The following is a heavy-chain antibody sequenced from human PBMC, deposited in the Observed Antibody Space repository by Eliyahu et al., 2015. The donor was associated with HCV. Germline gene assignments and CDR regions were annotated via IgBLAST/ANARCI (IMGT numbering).Heavy chain of an antibody. CDR3: AHSLEYSSGWYSAYYYYYYMDV. CDR2: IYWDDDK. D-gene: IGHD6-19*01. CDR1: GFSLSTSGVG. Sequence: QITLKESGPTLVKPTQTLTLTCTFSGFSLSTSGVGVGWIRQPPGKALEWLALIYWDDDKRYSPSLKSRLTITKDTSKNQVVLTMTNMDPVDTATYYCAHSLEYSSGWYSAYYYYYYMDVWGKGTTVTVSS. J-gene: IGHJ6*03. V-gene: IGHV2-5*02.